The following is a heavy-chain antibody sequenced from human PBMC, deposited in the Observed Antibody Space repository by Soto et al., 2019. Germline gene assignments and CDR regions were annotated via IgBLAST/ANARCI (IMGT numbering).Heavy chain of an antibody. D-gene: IGHD6-19*01. CDR1: GGSLSDYY. V-gene: IGHV4-34*01. J-gene: IGHJ6*03. Sequence: PSETLSLTCAIYGGSLSDYYWSCIRQPPGKGLECIGQINHSGNTNYNPSLKSRVTISVDTSKNQFSLKLSSVTAADTAVYYCARGHSSGWASGYYYYMDVWGKGTTVTVSS. CDR2: INHSGNT. CDR3: ARGHSSGWASGYYYYMDV.